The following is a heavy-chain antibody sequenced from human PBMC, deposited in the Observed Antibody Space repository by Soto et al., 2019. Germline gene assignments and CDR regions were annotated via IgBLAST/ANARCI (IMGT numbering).Heavy chain of an antibody. Sequence: PSETLSLTCTASGGSISSYYWSWIRQPPGKGLEWIGYIYYSGSTNYNPSLKSRVTISVDTSKNQFSLKLSSVTAADTAVYYCARAYGEYNFDYWGQGTLVTVS. D-gene: IGHD3-10*01. CDR2: IYYSGST. CDR1: GGSISSYY. CDR3: ARAYGEYNFDY. V-gene: IGHV4-59*01. J-gene: IGHJ4*02.